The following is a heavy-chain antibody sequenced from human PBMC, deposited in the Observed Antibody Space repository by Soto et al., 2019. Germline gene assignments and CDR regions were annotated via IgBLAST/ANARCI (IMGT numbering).Heavy chain of an antibody. V-gene: IGHV1-69*13. CDR1: GYTFTSYA. J-gene: IGHJ1*01. CDR2: IIPIFGTA. Sequence: SVKVSCKASGYTFTSYAMHWVRQAPGQGLEWMGGIIPIFGTANYAQKFQGRVTITADESTSTAYMELSSLRSEDTAVYYCARGHREWSPEYFQHWGQGTLVTVSS. CDR3: ARGHREWSPEYFQH. D-gene: IGHD3-3*01.